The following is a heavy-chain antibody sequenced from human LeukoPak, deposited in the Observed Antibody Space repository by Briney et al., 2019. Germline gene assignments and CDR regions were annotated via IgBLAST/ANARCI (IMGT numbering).Heavy chain of an antibody. Sequence: ASVKVSCKASGYTFTSCGITWVRQAPGQGLEWMGWINPHSGGTNYAQKFQGRVTMTRDTSTSTAYMELSRLRSDDTATYYCARDPVVAADNWFDPWGQGTLVTVSS. CDR1: GYTFTSCG. CDR2: INPHSGGT. J-gene: IGHJ5*02. CDR3: ARDPVVAADNWFDP. V-gene: IGHV1-2*02. D-gene: IGHD5-12*01.